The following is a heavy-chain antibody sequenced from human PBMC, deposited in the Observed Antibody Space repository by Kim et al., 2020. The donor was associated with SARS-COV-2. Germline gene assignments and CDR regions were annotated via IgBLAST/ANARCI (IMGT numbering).Heavy chain of an antibody. J-gene: IGHJ6*02. CDR1: GDSVSSSSSA. CDR2: TSYTSRWYN. D-gene: IGHD3-16*01. CDR3: VREVWYGGWRYGMDV. Sequence: SQTLSLTCAISGDSVSSSSSAWNWIRQSPSRGLEWLGRTSYTSRWYNDYAISVKSRVSINADTSKNQFSLQLNSVTPEDTAVYYCVREVWYGGWRYGMDVWGQGITVTVSS. V-gene: IGHV6-1*01.